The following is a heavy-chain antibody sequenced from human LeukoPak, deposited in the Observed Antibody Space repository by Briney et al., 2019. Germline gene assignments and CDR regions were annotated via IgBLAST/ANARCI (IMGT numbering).Heavy chain of an antibody. V-gene: IGHV4-59*01. CDR3: ARYRRGTSGNDY. CDR1: GGSISGYY. Sequence: SETLSLTCTVSGGSISGYYWSWIRQPPGKGLEWIGYIYYSGSTKYNPSLKSRVNFSVDTSKNQFSLRLTSVTAADTAVYYCARYRRGTSGNDYWGQGTLVTVSS. J-gene: IGHJ4*02. D-gene: IGHD2-8*01. CDR2: IYYSGST.